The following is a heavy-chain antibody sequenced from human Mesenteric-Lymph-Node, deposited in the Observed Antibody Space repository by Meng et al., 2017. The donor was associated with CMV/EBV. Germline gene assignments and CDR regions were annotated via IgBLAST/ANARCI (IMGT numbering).Heavy chain of an antibody. CDR3: AGSDSSGWYWF. V-gene: IGHV3-7*01. D-gene: IGHD6-19*01. J-gene: IGHJ4*02. Sequence: GGSLRLSCAASGFTFSSYWMSWVRQAPGKGLEWVANIKEDGSEKYYVDSVKGRFTISRDNAKNSLYLQMNSLRTEDTAVYYCAGSDSSGWYWFWGQGTLVTVSS. CDR1: GFTFSSYW. CDR2: IKEDGSEK.